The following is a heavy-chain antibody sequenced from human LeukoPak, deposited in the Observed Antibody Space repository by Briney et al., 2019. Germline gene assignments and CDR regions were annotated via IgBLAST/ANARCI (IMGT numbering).Heavy chain of an antibody. D-gene: IGHD2-15*01. CDR2: IYTSGST. Sequence: SETLSLTCTVSGGSINSYYWSWIRQPPGKGLEWIGYIYTSGSTNYNPSLKSRVTISVDTSKNQFSLKLSSVTAADTAVYYCARVGGYCRGGSCYRKRERGAFDIWGQGTMVTVSS. V-gene: IGHV4-4*09. CDR1: GGSINSYY. CDR3: ARVGGYCRGGSCYRKRERGAFDI. J-gene: IGHJ3*02.